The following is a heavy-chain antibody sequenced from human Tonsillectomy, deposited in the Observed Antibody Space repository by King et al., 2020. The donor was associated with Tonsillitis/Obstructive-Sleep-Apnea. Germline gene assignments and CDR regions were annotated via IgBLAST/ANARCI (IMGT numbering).Heavy chain of an antibody. D-gene: IGHD3-16*01. V-gene: IGHV1-69*10. CDR2: IIPILGIA. J-gene: IGHJ5*02. CDR3: ARDMGVPLYNWFDP. Sequence: VQLVESGAEVKKPGSSVKVSCKASGGTFSSYAISWVRQAPGQGLEWMGGIIPILGIANYAQKFQGRVTITADKSTSTAYMELSSLRSEDTAVYYCARDMGVPLYNWFDPWGQGTLVTVSS. CDR1: GGTFSSYA.